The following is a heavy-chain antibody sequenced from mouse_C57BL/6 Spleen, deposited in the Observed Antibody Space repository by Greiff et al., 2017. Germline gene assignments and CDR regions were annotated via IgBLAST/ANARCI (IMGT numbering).Heavy chain of an antibody. V-gene: IGHV1-69*01. Sequence: VQLQQPGAELVMPWASVKLSCKASGYTFTSYWMHWVKQRPGQGLEWIGEIDPSDSYTNYNQKFKGKSTLTVDKSSSTAYMQLSSLTSEDSAVYYCARSRITTVVGRFDYWGQGTTLTVSS. J-gene: IGHJ2*01. D-gene: IGHD1-1*01. CDR2: IDPSDSYT. CDR1: GYTFTSYW. CDR3: ARSRITTVVGRFDY.